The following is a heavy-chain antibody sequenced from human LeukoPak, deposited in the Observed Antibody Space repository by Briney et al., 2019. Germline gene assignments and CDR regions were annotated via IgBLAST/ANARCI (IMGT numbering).Heavy chain of an antibody. CDR2: ISSAGTT. Sequence: GGSLRLSCAASGFTLSSSYMSWVRQAPGKGLEWVSIISSAGTTYYADSVKGRFTISRDNSKNTVYLQVNSLRDEDTAVYYCARDLEAANTYYFDYWGQGTMVTVSS. J-gene: IGHJ4*02. V-gene: IGHV3-66*01. CDR3: ARDLEAANTYYFDY. CDR1: GFTLSSSY. D-gene: IGHD6-13*01.